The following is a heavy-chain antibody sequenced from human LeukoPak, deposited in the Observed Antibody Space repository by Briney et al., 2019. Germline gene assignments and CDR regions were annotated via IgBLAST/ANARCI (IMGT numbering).Heavy chain of an antibody. D-gene: IGHD3-22*01. Sequence: SETLSLTCTVSGGSISSYYWSWLRQPPGRGLEWIGYIYYSGSTNYNPSLKSRVTISVDTSKNQFSLKLSSVTAADTAVYYCAREDSSGYAFDYWGQGTLVTVSS. CDR3: AREDSSGYAFDY. J-gene: IGHJ4*02. CDR2: IYYSGST. V-gene: IGHV4-59*01. CDR1: GGSISSYY.